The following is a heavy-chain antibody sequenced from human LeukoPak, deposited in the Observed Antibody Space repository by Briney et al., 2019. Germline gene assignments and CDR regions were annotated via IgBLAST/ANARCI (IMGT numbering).Heavy chain of an antibody. J-gene: IGHJ4*02. CDR2: IHTSGST. CDR1: GGSISSSSYY. D-gene: IGHD6-19*01. Sequence: PSETLSLTCTVSGGSISSSSYYWGWIRQPAGKGLEWIGRIHTSGSTNYNPSLKSRVTISVDTSKNQFSLKLSSVTAADTAVYYCARGRKGIAVAGTRYFDYWGQGTLVTVSS. CDR3: ARGRKGIAVAGTRYFDY. V-gene: IGHV4-61*02.